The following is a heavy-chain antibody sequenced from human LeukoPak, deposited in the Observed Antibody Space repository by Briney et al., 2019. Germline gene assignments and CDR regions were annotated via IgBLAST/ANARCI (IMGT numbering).Heavy chain of an antibody. CDR3: ARGDLFTSYSSNAFDM. CDR2: DYYTGST. D-gene: IGHD5-18*01. Sequence: SETLSLTCTVSGRSISSYYWSWIRQPPGKGLEWIGYDYYTGSTNYSPSLKSRLTISIDTSKNQFSLKLSSVTAADTAVYYCARGDLFTSYSSNAFDMWGQGTMVTVSS. J-gene: IGHJ3*02. V-gene: IGHV4-59*01. CDR1: GRSISSYY.